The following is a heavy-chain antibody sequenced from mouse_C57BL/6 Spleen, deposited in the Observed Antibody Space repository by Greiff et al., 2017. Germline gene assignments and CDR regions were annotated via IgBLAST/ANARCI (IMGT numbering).Heavy chain of an antibody. Sequence: EVQLVESGPELVKPGASVKIPCKASGYTFTDYNMDWVKQSHGKSLEWIGDINPNNGGTIYNQKFKGKATLTVDKSSSTAYMELRSLTSEDTAVYYCARKERESGYAMDYWGQGTSVTVSS. J-gene: IGHJ4*01. CDR1: GYTFTDYN. V-gene: IGHV1-18*01. CDR3: ARKERESGYAMDY. CDR2: INPNNGGT.